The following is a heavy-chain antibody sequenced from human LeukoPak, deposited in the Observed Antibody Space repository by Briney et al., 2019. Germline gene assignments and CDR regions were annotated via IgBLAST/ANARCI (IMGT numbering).Heavy chain of an antibody. Sequence: GGSLRLSCAASGFTFSSYAMHWVRQAPGKGLEWVANIKQDGSEKYYVDSVKGRFTISRDNAKNSLYLQMNSLRAEDTAVYYCARVSGLDAFDIWGQGTMVTVSS. CDR3: ARVSGLDAFDI. D-gene: IGHD3-10*01. J-gene: IGHJ3*02. CDR1: GFTFSSYA. CDR2: IKQDGSEK. V-gene: IGHV3-7*01.